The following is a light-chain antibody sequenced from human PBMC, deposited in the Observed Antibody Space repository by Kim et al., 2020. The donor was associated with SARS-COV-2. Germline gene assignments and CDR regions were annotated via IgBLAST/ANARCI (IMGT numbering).Light chain of an antibody. Sequence: EIVLTQSPATLSLSPGERATLSCRASQSVGSYLAWYQQTPGQAPRLLIYDASNRATGIPARFSGSGSGTDFILTISSLEPEDFAVYYCHQRSNWPLTFGGGTKVDI. V-gene: IGKV3-11*01. J-gene: IGKJ4*01. CDR1: QSVGSY. CDR2: DAS. CDR3: HQRSNWPLT.